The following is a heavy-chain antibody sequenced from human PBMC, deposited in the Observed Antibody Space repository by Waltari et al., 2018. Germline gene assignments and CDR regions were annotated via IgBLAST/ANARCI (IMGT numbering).Heavy chain of an antibody. CDR1: GSSFNRLA. Sequence: QVQLVQSGAEVKKPGSSVKVSCKGYGSSFNRLAMSWVRQAHGQRPAWVRQAPGQGLEWMVGIIPILGITNYAQRFQGRVTITADESTSTAYLELSRLRYEDSAVYFCARDEGATDPVYWWFDPWGQGTLVTVSS. V-gene: IGHV1-69*04. D-gene: IGHD1-26*01. J-gene: IGHJ5*02. CDR2: IIPILGIT. CDR3: ARDEGATDPVYWWFDP.